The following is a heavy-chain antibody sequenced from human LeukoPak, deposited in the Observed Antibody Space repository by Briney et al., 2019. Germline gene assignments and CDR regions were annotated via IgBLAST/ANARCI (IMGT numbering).Heavy chain of an antibody. J-gene: IGHJ3*02. CDR2: IYSSGGT. CDR1: GGSISSYY. Sequence: PSETLSLTCTVSGGSISSYYWSWIRQPAGKGLEWIGRIYSSGGTDYNPSLKSRVTMSVDTSKNQFSLKLSSVTAADTAVYYCARGIAAASERAFDIWGQGTMVTVSS. V-gene: IGHV4-4*07. CDR3: ARGIAAASERAFDI. D-gene: IGHD6-13*01.